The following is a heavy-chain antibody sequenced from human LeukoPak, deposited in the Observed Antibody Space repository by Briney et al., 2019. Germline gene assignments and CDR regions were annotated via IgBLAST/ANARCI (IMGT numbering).Heavy chain of an antibody. CDR3: ARAYYSLPTLTWFDP. CDR1: GGSISSGDYY. J-gene: IGHJ5*02. Sequence: SETLSLTCTISGGSISSGDYYWSWIRQPPGKGLEWIGYIYYSGSTYYNPSLKSRVTISVDTSKNQFSLKLSSVTAADTAVYYCARAYYSLPTLTWFDPWGQGTLVTVSS. CDR2: IYYSGST. D-gene: IGHD4-11*01. V-gene: IGHV4-30-4*01.